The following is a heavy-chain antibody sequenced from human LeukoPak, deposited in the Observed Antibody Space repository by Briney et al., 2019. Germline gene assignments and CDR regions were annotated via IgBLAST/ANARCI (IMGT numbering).Heavy chain of an antibody. J-gene: IGHJ5*02. CDR3: ARDSYGDYGDNWFDP. CDR1: GGTFSSYA. V-gene: IGHV1-69*05. CDR2: IIPIFGTA. D-gene: IGHD4-17*01. Sequence: SVKVSCKASGGTFSSYAISWVRQAPGQGLEWMGRIIPIFGTANYALKFQGKVTITTDESTSTAYMELSSLRSEDTAVYYCARDSYGDYGDNWFDPWGQGTLVTVSS.